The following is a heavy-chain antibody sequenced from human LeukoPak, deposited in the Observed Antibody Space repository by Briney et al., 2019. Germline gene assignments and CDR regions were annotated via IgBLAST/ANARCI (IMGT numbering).Heavy chain of an antibody. CDR3: ARGAPELSAFDI. CDR2: ISSSSYI. D-gene: IGHD1-14*01. J-gene: IGHJ3*02. Sequence: KPGGSLRLSCAASGFTFSSYSMDWVRQAPGKGLEWVSSISSSSYIYYADSVKGRFTISRDNAKKSLYLQMNSLRAEDTAVYYCARGAPELSAFDIWGQGTMVTVSS. V-gene: IGHV3-21*01. CDR1: GFTFSSYS.